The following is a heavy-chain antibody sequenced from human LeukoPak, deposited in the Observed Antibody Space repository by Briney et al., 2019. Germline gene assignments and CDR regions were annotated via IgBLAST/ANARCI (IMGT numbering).Heavy chain of an antibody. V-gene: IGHV3-48*01. J-gene: IGHJ5*02. Sequence: PGGSLRLSCVASGFILSSYSMNWVRQAPGKGLEWVSYIRSSSSTIYYADSVKGRFTISRDNAKNSLYLQMSSLRAEDTAVYYCAKYAHGSGTSFDPWGQGTLVTVSS. D-gene: IGHD3-10*01. CDR2: IRSSSSTI. CDR3: AKYAHGSGTSFDP. CDR1: GFILSSYS.